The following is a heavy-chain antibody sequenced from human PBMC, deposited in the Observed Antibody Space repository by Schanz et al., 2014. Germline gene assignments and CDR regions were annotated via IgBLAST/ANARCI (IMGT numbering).Heavy chain of an antibody. CDR3: LAPDYGMDV. J-gene: IGHJ6*02. CDR2: IGNGGVTI. V-gene: IGHV3-11*04. CDR1: GFPFSDYF. Sequence: PGGSLRLSCAASGFPFSDYFMAWIRQPPGRGLEWVSYIGNGGVTIYYADSVKGRFTISRDNSKNSLYLQMNSLRAEDTAVYYCLAPDYGMDVWGQGTTVTVSS.